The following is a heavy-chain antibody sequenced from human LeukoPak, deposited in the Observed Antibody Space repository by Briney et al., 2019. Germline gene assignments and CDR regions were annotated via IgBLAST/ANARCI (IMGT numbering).Heavy chain of an antibody. Sequence: PGRSLRLSCAASGFTFDDYAMHWVRQAPGKGLEWVSGISWNSGSIGYADSVKGRFTISRDNAKNSLYLQMNSLRAEDTALYYCAKDKWDLEYSSSSGSFDYWGQGTLVTVSS. D-gene: IGHD6-6*01. V-gene: IGHV3-9*01. J-gene: IGHJ4*02. CDR1: GFTFDDYA. CDR2: ISWNSGSI. CDR3: AKDKWDLEYSSSSGSFDY.